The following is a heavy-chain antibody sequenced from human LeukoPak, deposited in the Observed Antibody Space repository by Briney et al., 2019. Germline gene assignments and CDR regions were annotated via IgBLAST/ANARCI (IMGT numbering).Heavy chain of an antibody. D-gene: IGHD3-3*01. J-gene: IGHJ6*02. CDR1: GFTFDRHA. V-gene: IGHV3-23*01. Sequence: PGGSLRLSCAASGFTFDRHAMSWVRQAPGKGLEWVSAISGSGGNTYYADSVKGRFTISRDNSKNTLYLQMNSLRADDTAVYYCAKESVSGAYYGMDVWGQGTTVTVSS. CDR2: ISGSGGNT. CDR3: AKESVSGAYYGMDV.